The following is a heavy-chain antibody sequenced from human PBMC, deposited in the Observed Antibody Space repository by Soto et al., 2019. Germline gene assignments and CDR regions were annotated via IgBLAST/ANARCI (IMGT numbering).Heavy chain of an antibody. J-gene: IGHJ5*02. CDR3: ATGVDWGSEADGWFDP. CDR2: IIPIFPTI. CDR1: GGTFSSSA. Sequence: QVRLVQSGAEMKQPGSSVTVSCKSSASGGTFSSSAIHWVRQAPGQGLEWLGGIIPIFPTIDYAQNFQGRVTISADEPTTTAYMELKSLRSDDTAVYYCATGVDWGSEADGWFDPWGQGTLVTVSS. D-gene: IGHD3-9*01. V-gene: IGHV1-69*01.